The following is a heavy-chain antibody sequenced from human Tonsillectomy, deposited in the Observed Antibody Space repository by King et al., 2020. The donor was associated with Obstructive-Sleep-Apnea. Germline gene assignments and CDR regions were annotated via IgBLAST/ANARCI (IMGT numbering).Heavy chain of an antibody. J-gene: IGHJ4*02. CDR1: GLILSDYY. CDR3: ARERSGAFEYFDY. D-gene: IGHD3-3*01. CDR2: ISSSGKTI. V-gene: IGHV3-11*01. Sequence: QLVQSGGGLVKPGGSLRLSCAASGLILSDYYMSWIRQAPGKGLEWISYISSSGKTISYVDSVRGRFTISRDNAKNSLYLEMNSLRAEDTAVYYCARERSGAFEYFDYWGQGILVTVSS.